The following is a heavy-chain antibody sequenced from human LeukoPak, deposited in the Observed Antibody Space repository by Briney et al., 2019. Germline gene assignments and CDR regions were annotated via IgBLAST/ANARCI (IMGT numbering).Heavy chain of an antibody. Sequence: SVKVSCKASGYTFTSYGISWVRQAPGQGLEWMGWISAYNGNTNYAQRLQGRVTMTTDTSTSTAYMELRSLRSDDTAVYYCARNDYGDRAVAFDIWGQGTMVTVSS. CDR3: ARNDYGDRAVAFDI. V-gene: IGHV1-18*04. CDR1: GYTFTSYG. J-gene: IGHJ3*02. D-gene: IGHD4-17*01. CDR2: ISAYNGNT.